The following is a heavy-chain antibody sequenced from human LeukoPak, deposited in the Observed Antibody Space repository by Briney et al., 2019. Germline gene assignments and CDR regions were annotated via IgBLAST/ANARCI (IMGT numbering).Heavy chain of an antibody. CDR3: ARSKPPYGDYCLPEYYFDY. CDR2: IYYSGST. Sequence: SETLSLTCTVSGGSISSYYWSWIRQPPGKGLEWIGYIYYSGSTNYNPSLKSRVTISVDTSKNQFSLKLSSVTAADTAVYYCARSKPPYGDYCLPEYYFDYWGQGTLVTVSS. D-gene: IGHD4-17*01. V-gene: IGHV4-59*01. CDR1: GGSISSYY. J-gene: IGHJ4*02.